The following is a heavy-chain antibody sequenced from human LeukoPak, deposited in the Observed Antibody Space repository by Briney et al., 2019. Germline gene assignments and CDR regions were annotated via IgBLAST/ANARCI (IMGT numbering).Heavy chain of an antibody. J-gene: IGHJ4*02. CDR1: GDSISTLY. V-gene: IGHV4-59*01. CDR2: IYSGGST. D-gene: IGHD1/OR15-1a*01. CDR3: ARDRHWTNDWVFDY. Sequence: SETLSLTCTVSGDSISTLYWSWIRQPPGKGLEWIGYIYSGGSTDYNPSLKSRLTISVDTSKTQFSLKLRSVTAADTAVYYCARDRHWTNDWVFDYWGQGTLVTVSS.